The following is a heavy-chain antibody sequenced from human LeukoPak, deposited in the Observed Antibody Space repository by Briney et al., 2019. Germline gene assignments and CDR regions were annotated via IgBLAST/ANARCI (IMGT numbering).Heavy chain of an antibody. Sequence: GGSLRLSCAASGFTFSSYAMSWVRQAPGKGLEWVSAISGSGGSTYYADSVKGRFTISRDNSKNTLYLQMNSLRAEDTAVYYCARVASSSWVAEYFQHWGQGTLVTVSS. CDR3: ARVASSSWVAEYFQH. J-gene: IGHJ1*01. CDR2: ISGSGGST. D-gene: IGHD6-13*01. CDR1: GFTFSSYA. V-gene: IGHV3-23*01.